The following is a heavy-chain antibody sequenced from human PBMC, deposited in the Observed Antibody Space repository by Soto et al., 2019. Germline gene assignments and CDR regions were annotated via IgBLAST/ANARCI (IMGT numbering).Heavy chain of an antibody. J-gene: IGHJ6*03. CDR3: ARGNCSGGSCYRPYYYYYMDV. Sequence: SVKVSCKASGGTFSSYTISWVRQAPGQGLEWMGRIIPILGIANYAQKFQGRVTITADKSTSTAYMELSSLRSEDTAVYYCARGNCSGGSCYRPYYYYYMDVWGKGTTVTISS. CDR2: IIPILGIA. CDR1: GGTFSSYT. V-gene: IGHV1-69*02. D-gene: IGHD2-15*01.